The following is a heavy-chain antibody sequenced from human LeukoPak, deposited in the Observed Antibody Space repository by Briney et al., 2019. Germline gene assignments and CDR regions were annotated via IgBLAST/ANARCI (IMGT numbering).Heavy chain of an antibody. J-gene: IGHJ4*02. D-gene: IGHD5-18*01. CDR3: ATIGYGTYYFDY. CDR1: GYTFTKYY. V-gene: IGHV1-2*02. CDR2: INPNSGGT. Sequence: ASVKVSCKASGYTFTKYYIHWVRQAPGQGLEWMGWINPNSGGTNYAQKFQGRVTMTRDTSISTAYMELSRLRSDDTAVYYCATIGYGTYYFDYWGQGTLVTVSS.